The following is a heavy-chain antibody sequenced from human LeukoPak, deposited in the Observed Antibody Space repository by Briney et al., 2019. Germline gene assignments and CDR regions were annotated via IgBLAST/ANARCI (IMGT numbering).Heavy chain of an antibody. CDR1: GGSISSYY. CDR2: IYTSGST. J-gene: IGHJ4*02. CDR3: ASGAPSMYSSGWYYFDY. V-gene: IGHV4-4*07. Sequence: SETLSLTCTVSGGSISSYYWSWIRQPAGKGLEWIGRIYTSGSTNYNPSLKSRVTMSVDTSKNQFSLKLSSVTAADTAVYYCASGAPSMYSSGWYYFDYWGQGTLVTVSS. D-gene: IGHD6-19*01.